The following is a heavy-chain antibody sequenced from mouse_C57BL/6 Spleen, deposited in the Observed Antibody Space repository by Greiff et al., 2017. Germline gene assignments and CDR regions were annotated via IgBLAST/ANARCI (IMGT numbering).Heavy chain of an antibody. CDR2: IDPSDSYT. D-gene: IGHD2-12*01. CDR3: ARRDYSSWFAY. J-gene: IGHJ3*01. Sequence: QVHVKQPGAELVKPGASVKLSCKASGYTFTSYWMQWVKQRPGQGLEWIGEIDPSDSYTNYNQKFKGKATLTVDTSSSTAYMQLSSLTSEDSAVYYWARRDYSSWFAYWGQGTLVTVSA. V-gene: IGHV1-50*01. CDR1: GYTFTSYW.